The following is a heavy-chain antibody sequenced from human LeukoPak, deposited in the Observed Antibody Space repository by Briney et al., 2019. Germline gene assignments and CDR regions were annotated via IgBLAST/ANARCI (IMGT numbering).Heavy chain of an antibody. Sequence: PGGSLRLSCAASGFTFDDYAMHWVRQAPGKGLEWVSGISWNSGSIGYADSVKGRFTISRDNAKNSLYLQMNSPRAEDTALYYCAKDISIRGYYDSSGYYFAYWGQGTLVTVSS. V-gene: IGHV3-9*01. CDR1: GFTFDDYA. D-gene: IGHD3-22*01. CDR3: AKDISIRGYYDSSGYYFAY. J-gene: IGHJ4*02. CDR2: ISWNSGSI.